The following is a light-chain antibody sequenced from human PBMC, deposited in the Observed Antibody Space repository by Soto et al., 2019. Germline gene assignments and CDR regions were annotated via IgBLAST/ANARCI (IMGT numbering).Light chain of an antibody. CDR3: QQYHNWLPIT. Sequence: EIGRTQTPETLSLSPEQRAPLSCRASVSVRTDLAWYQQKPGQAPRLLIYGASTRAAGVPVRFSGSGSGSEFTLTIDTLQSEDFAVYYCQQYHNWLPITFGQGTRLEIK. J-gene: IGKJ5*01. CDR2: GAS. V-gene: IGKV3-15*01. CDR1: VSVRTD.